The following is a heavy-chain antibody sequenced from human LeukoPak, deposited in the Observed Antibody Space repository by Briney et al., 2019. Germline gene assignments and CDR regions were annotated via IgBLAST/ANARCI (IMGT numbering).Heavy chain of an antibody. CDR3: AKESWFGEFPDY. J-gene: IGHJ4*02. V-gene: IGHV3-21*01. Sequence: PGGSLRLSCAASGFTFSSYSMNWVRQAPGKGLEWVSSISSSSSYIYYADSVKGRFTISRDNAKNSLYLQMNSLRAEDTAVYYCAKESWFGEFPDYWGQGTLVTVSS. CDR1: GFTFSSYS. D-gene: IGHD3-10*01. CDR2: ISSSSSYI.